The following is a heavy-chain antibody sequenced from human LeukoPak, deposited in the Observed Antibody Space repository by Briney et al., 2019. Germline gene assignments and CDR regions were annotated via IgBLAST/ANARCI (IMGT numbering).Heavy chain of an antibody. D-gene: IGHD3-22*01. CDR1: GFTFSSYS. J-gene: IGHJ4*02. CDR3: ARGIEWYYYDSSGYNDY. Sequence: GGSLRLSCAASGFTFSSYSMNWVRQAPGKGLEWVSSISSSSSYIYYADSVKGRFTISRDNAKNSLYLQMNSLRAEDTAVYYCARGIEWYYYDSSGYNDYWGQGTLVTVSS. V-gene: IGHV3-21*04. CDR2: ISSSSSYI.